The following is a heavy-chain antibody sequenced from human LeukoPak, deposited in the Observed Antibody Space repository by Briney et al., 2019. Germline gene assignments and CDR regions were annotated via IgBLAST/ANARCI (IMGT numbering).Heavy chain of an antibody. J-gene: IGHJ4*02. CDR3: VTYSGSGRVV. D-gene: IGHD3-10*01. V-gene: IGHV3-7*02. CDR1: GFTFSNYW. Sequence: GGSLRLSCAASGFTFSNYWMTWIRQGPGKGLEWVANIKEDGSEKNYVDSVKGRFTISRDNAKNSVYLQMNSLRADDTAVYYCVTYSGSGRVVWGQGTLVTVSS. CDR2: IKEDGSEK.